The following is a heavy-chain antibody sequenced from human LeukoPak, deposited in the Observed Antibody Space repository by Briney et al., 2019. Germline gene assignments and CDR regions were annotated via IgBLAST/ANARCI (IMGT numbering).Heavy chain of an antibody. CDR1: GGSISNYY. V-gene: IGHV4-59*01. D-gene: IGHD2-15*01. J-gene: IGHJ5*02. Sequence: SEPLSLTCSVSGGSISNYYGSWIRQPPGKGLEWIGYIYYTGSTNFNPSLKGRVTMSIDTARNQFSLSLGSVTAAEPAIYYCARHNGGSVRGNFDPWGQGTLVTVSS. CDR3: ARHNGGSVRGNFDP. CDR2: IYYTGST.